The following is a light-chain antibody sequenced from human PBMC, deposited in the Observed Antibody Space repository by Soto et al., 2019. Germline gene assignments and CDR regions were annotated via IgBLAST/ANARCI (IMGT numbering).Light chain of an antibody. V-gene: IGKV4-1*01. Sequence: DIVMTQSPDSLAVSLGERATINCKSGQSVLYSSNNKICLAWYQQKPGQPPKLLIYRASTREFGVPDRFSGSGSGTDFTLTISSLQAEHVAVYYCQQYYSTPYTFGQGTKLEIK. CDR3: QQYYSTPYT. CDR2: RAS. CDR1: QSVLYSSNNKIC. J-gene: IGKJ2*01.